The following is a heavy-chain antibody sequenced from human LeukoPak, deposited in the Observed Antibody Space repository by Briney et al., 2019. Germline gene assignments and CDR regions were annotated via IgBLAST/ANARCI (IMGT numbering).Heavy chain of an antibody. CDR1: GFIFSTYG. CDR2: ISSSGSTI. J-gene: IGHJ4*02. Sequence: GGSLRLSCSASGFIFSTYGMNWVRQAPGKGLEWVSYISSSGSTIYYADSVKGRFTISRDNAKNSLYLQMNSLRAEDTAVYYCARAITLTTVITHFDYWGQGTLVTVSS. CDR3: ARAITLTTVITHFDY. V-gene: IGHV3-48*04. D-gene: IGHD4-17*01.